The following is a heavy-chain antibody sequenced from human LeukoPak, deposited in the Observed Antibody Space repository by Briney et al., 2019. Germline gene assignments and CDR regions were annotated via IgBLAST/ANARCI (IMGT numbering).Heavy chain of an antibody. V-gene: IGHV4-34*01. J-gene: IGHJ4*02. CDR3: AGGSFTYSYFDS. CDR2: INHSGST. CDR1: GGSFSGYY. Sequence: SETLSLTCAVYGGSFSGYYWSWIRQPPGKGLEWIGEINHSGSTNYNPFLKSRVTISVDKSKNQFSLKLSSVTAADTAVYYCAGGSFTYSYFDSWGQGTLVTVSS. D-gene: IGHD2-21*01.